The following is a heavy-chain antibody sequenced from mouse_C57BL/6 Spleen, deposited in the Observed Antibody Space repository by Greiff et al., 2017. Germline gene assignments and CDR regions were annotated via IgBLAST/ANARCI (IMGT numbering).Heavy chain of an antibody. Sequence: CGGLVQPKGSLKLSCAASGFTFNTYAMHLVRQAPGKGLEWVARIRSKCSIYPTYYADSVIDRFTISSYDSQRMLYLQMKDLNSEDTAVYDGVGYRSYGDSWFADWGKGTLVTVSA. J-gene: IGHJ3*01. V-gene: IGHV10-3*01. CDR3: VGYRSYGDSWFAD. D-gene: IGHD2-13*01. CDR2: IRSKCSIYPT. CDR1: GFTFNTYA.